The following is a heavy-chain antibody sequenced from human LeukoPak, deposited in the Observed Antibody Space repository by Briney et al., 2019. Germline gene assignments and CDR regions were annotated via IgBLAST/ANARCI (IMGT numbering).Heavy chain of an antibody. CDR3: ATHPYGYYYYYYKDV. CDR1: GFTFISYA. CDR2: ISYDGSNK. V-gene: IGHV3-30*04. D-gene: IGHD2-8*01. J-gene: IGHJ6*03. Sequence: GGSLRLSCAASGFTFISYAMHGGRQAPGKGLGRVAVISYDGSNKYNADSVKSRFTISRDNTKKTPYLQMITLRAEDTAVYYCATHPYGYYYYYYKDVWGKGTTVTVSS.